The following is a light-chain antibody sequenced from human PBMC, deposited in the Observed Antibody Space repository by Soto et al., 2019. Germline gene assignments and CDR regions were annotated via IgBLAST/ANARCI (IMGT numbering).Light chain of an antibody. Sequence: EIVLTQSPGTLSLSPGERATLSCRASQSVSSNNLAWYQQRPGQAPRVVIYGASTRATGSPERLSGSGSGTDFTLTISRREPEDFAVYYCQQYGRSPFTFGPGTKVDIK. V-gene: IGKV3-20*01. CDR1: QSVSSNN. CDR2: GAS. CDR3: QQYGRSPFT. J-gene: IGKJ3*01.